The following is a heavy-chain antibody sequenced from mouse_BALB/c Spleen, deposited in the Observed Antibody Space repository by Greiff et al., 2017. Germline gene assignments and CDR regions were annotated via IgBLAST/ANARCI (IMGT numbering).Heavy chain of an antibody. V-gene: IGHV5-9-4*01. CDR2: ISSGGSYT. CDR3: ARYGGFQYYFDY. Sequence: EVKLVESGGGLVKPGGSLKLSCAASGFTFSSYAMSWVRQSPEKRLEWVAEISSGGSYTYYPDTVTGRFTISRDNAKNTLYLEMSSLRSEDTAMYYCARYGGFQYYFDYWGQGTTLTVSS. D-gene: IGHD1-1*02. J-gene: IGHJ2*01. CDR1: GFTFSSYA.